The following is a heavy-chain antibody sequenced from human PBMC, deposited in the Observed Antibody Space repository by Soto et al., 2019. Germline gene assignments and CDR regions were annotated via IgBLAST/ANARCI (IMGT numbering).Heavy chain of an antibody. Sequence: QAGGSLRLSCAASGFTFSSYAMHWVRQAPGKGLEWVAVISYDGSNKYYADSVKGRFTISRDNSKNTLYLQMNSLRAEDTAVYYCARGGAVGTVTPMDVWGQGTTVTVSS. J-gene: IGHJ6*02. CDR3: ARGGAVGTVTPMDV. D-gene: IGHD4-17*01. CDR2: ISYDGSNK. V-gene: IGHV3-30-3*01. CDR1: GFTFSSYA.